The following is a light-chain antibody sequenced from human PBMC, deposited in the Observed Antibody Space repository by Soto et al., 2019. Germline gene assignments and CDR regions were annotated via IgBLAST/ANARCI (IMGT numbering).Light chain of an antibody. CDR1: QTIGNW. CDR3: QQYRDNSPTWT. Sequence: DIQMTQSPSTLSASVGDRVTITCRASQTIGNWLAWYQQRPGKAPNLLIYDASTLRSGVPSRFTGSGSGTEFTLTSSSLQPDDFATYYCQQYRDNSPTWTFGQGTKVEI. V-gene: IGKV1-5*01. J-gene: IGKJ1*01. CDR2: DAS.